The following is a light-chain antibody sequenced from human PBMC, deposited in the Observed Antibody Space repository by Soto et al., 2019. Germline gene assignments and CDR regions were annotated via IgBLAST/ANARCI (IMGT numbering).Light chain of an antibody. V-gene: IGLV1-44*01. J-gene: IGLJ2*01. CDR3: ATWDDSLKGV. Sequence: QSVLTQPPSASGTPGQWVIISCSGSSSNIGSNPVNWYQHLPGAAPKLLIYSNNQRPSGVPDRFSGSKSGTSASLAISGLQSEDEADYYCATWDDSLKGVFGGGTKLTVL. CDR1: SSNIGSNP. CDR2: SNN.